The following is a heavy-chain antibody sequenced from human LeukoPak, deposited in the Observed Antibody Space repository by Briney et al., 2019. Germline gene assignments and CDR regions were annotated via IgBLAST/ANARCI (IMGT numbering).Heavy chain of an antibody. CDR2: ISGSGISK. J-gene: IGHJ4*02. CDR3: AKDEQWLPDY. CDR1: GFIFSSYE. D-gene: IGHD6-19*01. V-gene: IGHV3-23*01. Sequence: GGSLRLSCAASGFIFSSYELTWVRQAPGKGLEWVSAISGSGISKYYADSVKSRFTISRDNSKNTLYLQMNSLRAEDTAVYYCAKDEQWLPDYWGQGTLVTVSS.